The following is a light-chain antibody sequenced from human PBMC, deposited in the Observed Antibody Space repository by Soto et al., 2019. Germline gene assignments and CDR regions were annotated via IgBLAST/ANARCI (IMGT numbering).Light chain of an antibody. J-gene: IGLJ2*01. CDR2: DYS. Sequence: SYGLAHPPSVSGAPGRTARVTCGGDNIGLKSVQLYRQNPGQAAGLDVYDYSEPPSGFPERYSGSNSGNTATLTISRVGAGDEAEYYCQVWDSSSDVIFGGGTKVTV. CDR3: QVWDSSSDVI. V-gene: IGLV3-21*02. CDR1: NIGLKS.